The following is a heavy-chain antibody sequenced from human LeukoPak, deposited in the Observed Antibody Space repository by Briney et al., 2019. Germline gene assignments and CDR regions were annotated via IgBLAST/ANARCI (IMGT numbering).Heavy chain of an antibody. J-gene: IGHJ6*03. CDR2: ISSSGSTI. CDR3: ARDRGYCSSTSCQYYYYYYMDV. V-gene: IGHV3-48*03. CDR1: GFTFSSYE. D-gene: IGHD2-2*01. Sequence: GGSLRLSCAAPGFTFSSYEMNWVRQAPGKGLEWVSYISSSGSTIYYADSVKGRFTISRDNAKNSLYLQMNSLRAEDTAVYYCARDRGYCSSTSCQYYYYYYMDVWGKGTTVTVS.